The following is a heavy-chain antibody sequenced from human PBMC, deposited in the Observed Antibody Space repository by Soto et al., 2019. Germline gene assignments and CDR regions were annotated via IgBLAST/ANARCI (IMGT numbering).Heavy chain of an antibody. V-gene: IGHV4-34*01. CDR2: INHSGST. J-gene: IGHJ4*02. D-gene: IGHD6-19*01. CDR3: ARDIAVAGTRPFDY. Sequence: QVQLQQWGAGLLKPSETLSLTCAVYGGSFSGYYWSWIRQPPGKGLEWIGEINHSGSTNYNPSLKRRVTIAVDTSKNQFSLKLSSVTAADTAVYYCARDIAVAGTRPFDYWGQGTLVTVSS. CDR1: GGSFSGYY.